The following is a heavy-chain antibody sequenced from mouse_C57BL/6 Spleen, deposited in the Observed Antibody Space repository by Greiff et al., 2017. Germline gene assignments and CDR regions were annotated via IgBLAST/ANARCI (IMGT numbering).Heavy chain of an antibody. D-gene: IGHD2-4*01. V-gene: IGHV8-12*01. CDR2: IYWDDDK. Sequence: VKLVESGPGIWQSSQTLSLTCSFSGISLSTSGMGVSWIRQPSGKGLEWLAHIYWDDDKRYNPSLKSRLTISKDTSRNQVCLKITSVDTADTATYYCARRCDDYDDPAYFDYWGQGTTLTVSS. J-gene: IGHJ2*01. CDR1: GISLSTSGMG. CDR3: ARRCDDYDDPAYFDY.